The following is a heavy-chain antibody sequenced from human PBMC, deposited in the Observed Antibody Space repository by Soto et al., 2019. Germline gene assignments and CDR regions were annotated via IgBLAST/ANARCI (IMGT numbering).Heavy chain of an antibody. CDR2: IYYSGST. Sequence: SETLSLTCTVSGGSISSYYWSWIRQPPGKGLEWIGYIYYSGSTNYNPSLKSRVTISVDTPTTTVYMVLSSLRSEDTAVYYCVRGSTTAYGMDVWGQGTTVTVSS. J-gene: IGHJ6*02. CDR3: VRGSTTAYGMDV. D-gene: IGHD1-1*01. V-gene: IGHV4-59*01. CDR1: GGSISSYY.